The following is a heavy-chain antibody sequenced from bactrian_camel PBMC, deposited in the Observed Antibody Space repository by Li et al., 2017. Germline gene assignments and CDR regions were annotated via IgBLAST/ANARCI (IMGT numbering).Heavy chain of an antibody. V-gene: IGHV3S53*01. D-gene: IGHD3*01. J-gene: IGHJ6*01. CDR3: AADLTLGSEVSDAWVSSIGPTQH. CDR1: GDSYEHYC. CDR2: IDSDGTT. Sequence: HVQLVESGGGSVQAGGSLRLSCTASGDSYEHYCMGWFRQAPGKELEGVASIDSDGTTSYADSVKGRFTISRDNAEYSVYLQMDNLNVEDTAMYYCAADLTLGSEVSDAWVSSIGPTQHLGPGDPGHRL.